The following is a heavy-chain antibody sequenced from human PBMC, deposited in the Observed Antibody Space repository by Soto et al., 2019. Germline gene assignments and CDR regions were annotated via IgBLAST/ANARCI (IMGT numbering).Heavy chain of an antibody. CDR3: ARELDSAMVTYGDDAHHYGMAV. CDR1: GFTFSDYY. CDR2: ISSSGSTI. V-gene: IGHV3-11*01. D-gene: IGHD5-18*01. Sequence: GGSLRLSCAASGFTFSDYYMSWIRQSPGKGLEWVSYISSSGSTIYYADSVKGRFTISRDNAKNSLYLQMNSLRAEDTAVYYCARELDSAMVTYGDDAHHYGMAVPGQGTTVTVSS. J-gene: IGHJ6*01.